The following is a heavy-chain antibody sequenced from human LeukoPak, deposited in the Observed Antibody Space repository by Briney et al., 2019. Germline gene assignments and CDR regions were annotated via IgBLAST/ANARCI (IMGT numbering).Heavy chain of an antibody. J-gene: IGHJ4*02. D-gene: IGHD6-19*01. CDR1: GFTFSSHG. Sequence: TGGSLRLSCAASGFTFSSHGMNWVRQAPGKGLEWVALIHHDGSKTYYADSVRGRFTISRDNSRNTLFLQMSSLTTEDTAVYYCAKDTGYTSGRLDYWGQGNLVSVSS. CDR3: AKDTGYTSGRLDY. V-gene: IGHV3-30*02. CDR2: IHHDGSKT.